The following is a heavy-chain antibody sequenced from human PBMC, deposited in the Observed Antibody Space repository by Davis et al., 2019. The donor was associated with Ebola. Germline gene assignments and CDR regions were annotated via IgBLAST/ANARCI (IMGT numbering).Heavy chain of an antibody. D-gene: IGHD3-3*01. J-gene: IGHJ4*02. CDR2: ISSSSSTI. V-gene: IGHV3-48*04. CDR1: GFTFSSYS. CDR3: AREAYDFWSGYYTWNRRGDYFDY. Sequence: GESLKISCAASGFTFSSYSMNWVRQAPGKGLEWVSYISSSSSTIYYADSVKGRFTISRDNAKNSLYLQMNSLRAEDTAVYYCAREAYDFWSGYYTWNRRGDYFDYWGQGTLVTVSS.